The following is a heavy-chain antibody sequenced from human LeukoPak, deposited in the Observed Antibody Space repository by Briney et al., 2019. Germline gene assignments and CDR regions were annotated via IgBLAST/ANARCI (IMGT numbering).Heavy chain of an antibody. D-gene: IGHD5-12*01. CDR2: ITGSGGTT. CDR3: AKLRGYTAYDSDYFDY. CDR1: GFTFRSYA. J-gene: IGHJ4*02. V-gene: IGHV3-23*01. Sequence: GGSLRLSCAASGFTFRSYAMSWVRQAPGKGLDWDSTITGSGGTTYYADSADSVKGRLTISRDNSKNTLYLQVNSLTAEDTAVYYCAKLRGYTAYDSDYFDYWGQGTLVTVSS.